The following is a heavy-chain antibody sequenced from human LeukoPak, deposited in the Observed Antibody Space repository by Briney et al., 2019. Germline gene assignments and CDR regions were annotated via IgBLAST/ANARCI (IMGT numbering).Heavy chain of an antibody. J-gene: IGHJ5*02. CDR2: ILPILGIA. CDR1: VRTFSIYA. Sequence: PSVTLSCKASVRTFSIYAISCVRHAPGQGLEWMGRILPILGIANYAQKFQGRVTITADKSTSTAYMELSSLRSEDTAVYYCARDLREGAAAGIWKEVWFDPWGQGTLVTVSS. D-gene: IGHD6-13*01. CDR3: ARDLREGAAAGIWKEVWFDP. V-gene: IGHV1-69*04.